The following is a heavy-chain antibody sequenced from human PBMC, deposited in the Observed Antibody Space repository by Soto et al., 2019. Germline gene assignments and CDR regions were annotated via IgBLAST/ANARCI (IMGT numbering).Heavy chain of an antibody. CDR2: IKSRIAGGTT. Sequence: EVQLVESGGGLVKPGGSLRLSCAASGFTFNNGWMSWVRQAPGKGLEWGGRIKSRIAGGTTDYRAPVQGRFTISREDSKDTLYLQMNSLTTEDTVVYNCTTDSTQTFCDGGPCYPVQTKLHVSWGLGALVTVSS. CDR1: GFTFNNGW. D-gene: IGHD2-15*01. J-gene: IGHJ4*02. V-gene: IGHV3-15*01. CDR3: TTDSTQTFCDGGPCYPVQTKLHVS.